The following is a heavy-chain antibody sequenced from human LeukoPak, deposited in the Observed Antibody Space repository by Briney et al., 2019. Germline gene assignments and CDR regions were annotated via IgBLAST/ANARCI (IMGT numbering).Heavy chain of an antibody. CDR2: ISSSSSYI. D-gene: IGHD2-21*02. CDR1: GFTFSSYS. Sequence: PGGSLRLSCAASGFTFSSYSMNWVRQAPGKGLEWVSSISSSSSYIYYADSVKGRFTISRDNSKNTLYLQMNSLRAEDTAVYYCARSEVTAMGYWGQGTLVTVSS. J-gene: IGHJ4*02. CDR3: ARSEVTAMGY. V-gene: IGHV3-21*01.